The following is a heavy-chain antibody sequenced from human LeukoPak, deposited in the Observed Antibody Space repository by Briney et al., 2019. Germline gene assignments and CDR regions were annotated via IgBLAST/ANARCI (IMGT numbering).Heavy chain of an antibody. J-gene: IGHJ4*02. CDR3: AKDNPIEKVPGLGPGY. Sequence: SETLSLTCAVYGGSFSGYYWSWIRQPPGKGLEWIGEINHSGSTNYNPSLKSRVTISVDTSKNQFSLKLSSVTAADTAVYYCAKDNPIEKVPGLGPGYWGQGTLVTVSS. D-gene: IGHD2-2*01. V-gene: IGHV4-34*01. CDR2: INHSGST. CDR1: GGSFSGYY.